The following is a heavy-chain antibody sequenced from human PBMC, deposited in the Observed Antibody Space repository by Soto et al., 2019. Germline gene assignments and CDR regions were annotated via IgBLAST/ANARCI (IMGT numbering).Heavy chain of an antibody. CDR3: ARTYRGYDYYYYYYGMDV. Sequence: QVQLVQSGAEVKKPGSSVKVSCKASGGTFSSYAISWVRQAPGQGLEWMGGIIPIFGTANYAQKFQGRVTITADESTSTAYMELSSLRSEDTAVYYCARTYRGYDYYYYYYGMDVWGQGTTVTVSS. J-gene: IGHJ6*02. CDR1: GGTFSSYA. V-gene: IGHV1-69*01. CDR2: IIPIFGTA. D-gene: IGHD5-12*01.